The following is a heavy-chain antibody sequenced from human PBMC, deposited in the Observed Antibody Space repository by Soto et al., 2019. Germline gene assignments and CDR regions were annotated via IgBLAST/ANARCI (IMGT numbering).Heavy chain of an antibody. J-gene: IGHJ4*02. CDR3: AMEYCSSTSCYRDY. Sequence: QVQLVQSGAEVKKPGSSVKVSCKASGGTFSSYTISWVRQAPGQGLGWMGRIIPILGIANYAQKFQGRVTITADKSPSTAYMEMSSLRSEDTAVYYCAMEYCSSTSCYRDYWGQGTLVTVPS. V-gene: IGHV1-69*02. CDR1: GGTFSSYT. D-gene: IGHD2-2*02. CDR2: IIPILGIA.